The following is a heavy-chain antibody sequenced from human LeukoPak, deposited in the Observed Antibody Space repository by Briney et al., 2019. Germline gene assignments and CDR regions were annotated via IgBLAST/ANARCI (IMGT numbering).Heavy chain of an antibody. V-gene: IGHV1-69*05. J-gene: IGHJ4*02. CDR3: ASIPYWNDARERRFDY. Sequence: ASVKVSCKASGGTFSSYAISWVRQAPGQGLEWMGGIIPIFGTANYAQKFQGRVTITTDESTSTAYMELSSLRSEDTAVYYCASIPYWNDARERRFDYWGQGTLVTVSS. D-gene: IGHD1-1*01. CDR2: IIPIFGTA. CDR1: GGTFSSYA.